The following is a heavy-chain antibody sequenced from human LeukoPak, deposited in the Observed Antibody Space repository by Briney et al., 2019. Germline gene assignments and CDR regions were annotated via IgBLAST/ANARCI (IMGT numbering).Heavy chain of an antibody. CDR1: GGTFSTSA. J-gene: IGHJ4*02. V-gene: IGHV1-2*02. D-gene: IGHD3-10*01. Sequence: ASVKVSCKASGGTFSTSATSWVRQAPGQGLEWMGWINPNSDDTNYAQKFQGRVTMTRDTSISTVYMELTRLRSDDTAVYYCVRIYRGPDYWGQGTLVTVSS. CDR2: INPNSDDT. CDR3: VRIYRGPDY.